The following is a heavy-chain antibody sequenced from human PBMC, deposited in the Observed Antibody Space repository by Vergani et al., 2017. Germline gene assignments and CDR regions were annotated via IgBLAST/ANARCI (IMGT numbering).Heavy chain of an antibody. CDR1: GFTFSSYG. Sequence: QVQLVESGGGVVQPGRSLRLSCAASGFTFSSYGMHWVRQAPGKGLEWVAVIWYDGSNKYYADSVKGRFTISRDNSKNTLYLQLNSLRAEDTAVYYCARYCIAAAGHIDYWGQGTLVTVSS. D-gene: IGHD6-13*01. V-gene: IGHV3-33*01. CDR2: IWYDGSNK. CDR3: ARYCIAAAGHIDY. J-gene: IGHJ4*02.